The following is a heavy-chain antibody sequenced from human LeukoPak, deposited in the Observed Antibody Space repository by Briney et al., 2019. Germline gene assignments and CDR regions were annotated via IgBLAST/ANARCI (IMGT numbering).Heavy chain of an antibody. J-gene: IGHJ4*02. Sequence: GGSLRLSCAASGFTFSNFAMHFVRQAPGKGLEWVALISYDGNKKEYGESVKGRCTISRDNSQNTLYLQMNSLRAEDTAVYYCAREREYYDILTGHDYWGQGTLVTVSS. V-gene: IGHV3-30*03. CDR2: ISYDGNKK. CDR1: GFTFSNFA. CDR3: AREREYYDILTGHDY. D-gene: IGHD3-9*01.